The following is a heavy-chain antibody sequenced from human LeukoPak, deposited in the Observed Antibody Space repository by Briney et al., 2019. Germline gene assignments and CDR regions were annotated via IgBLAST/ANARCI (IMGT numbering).Heavy chain of an antibody. Sequence: ASVKVSCKASGYTFTSYYMHWVRQAPGQGLEWMGIINPSGGSTSYAQKFQGRVTMTRDTSTSTVYMELSSPRSEDTAVYYCARGSYYYDSSGYVDYWGQGTLVTVSS. D-gene: IGHD3-22*01. CDR2: INPSGGST. CDR1: GYTFTSYY. CDR3: ARGSYYYDSSGYVDY. J-gene: IGHJ4*02. V-gene: IGHV1-46*01.